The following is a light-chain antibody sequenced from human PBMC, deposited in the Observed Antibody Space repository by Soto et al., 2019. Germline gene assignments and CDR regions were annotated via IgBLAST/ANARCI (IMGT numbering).Light chain of an antibody. J-gene: IGLJ2*01. Sequence: QSVLTQPASVSGSPGQSITISCTGTSSDVGGYNYVSWYQQHPGKAPKLMIYEVNNRPSGVSNRFSGSKSGNTASLTISGLQAEDEADYYCTSKTSRTYVVFGGGTQLTVL. CDR3: TSKTSRTYVV. CDR2: EVN. CDR1: SSDVGGYNY. V-gene: IGLV2-14*01.